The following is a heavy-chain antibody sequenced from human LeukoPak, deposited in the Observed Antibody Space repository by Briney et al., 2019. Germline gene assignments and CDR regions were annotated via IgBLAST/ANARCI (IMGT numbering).Heavy chain of an antibody. V-gene: IGHV4-34*01. D-gene: IGHD3-10*01. CDR2: INHSGST. CDR3: ARKGSGWFGELWSAYYYYMDV. J-gene: IGHJ6*03. CDR1: GGSFSGYY. Sequence: SETLSLTCAVYGGSFSGYYWSWIRQPPGKGLEWIGEINHSGSTNYNPSLKSRVTISVDTSKNQFSLKLSSVTAADTAVYYCARKGSGWFGELWSAYYYYMDVWGKGTTVTISS.